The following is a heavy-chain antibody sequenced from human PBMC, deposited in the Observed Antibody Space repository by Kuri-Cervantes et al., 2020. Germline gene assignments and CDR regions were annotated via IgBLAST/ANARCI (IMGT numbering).Heavy chain of an antibody. CDR1: GYSFTSYW. Sequence: GESLKISCKGSGYSFTSYWIGWVRQIPGKGLEWMGIISPGDSDTRYRPSFQGQVTISADKPISTAYLQWSSLKASDTAMYYCARLRIAARRRDIYYFDYWGQGTLVTVSS. V-gene: IGHV5-51*01. CDR2: ISPGDSDT. D-gene: IGHD6-6*01. CDR3: ARLRIAARRRDIYYFDY. J-gene: IGHJ4*02.